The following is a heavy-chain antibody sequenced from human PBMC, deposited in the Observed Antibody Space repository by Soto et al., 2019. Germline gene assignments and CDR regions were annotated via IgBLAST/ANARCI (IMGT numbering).Heavy chain of an antibody. Sequence: PGGSLRLSCAASGFTFSDYYMRWIRQAPGKGLGWVSYISRSGSTIYYADSVKGRFIISRDNAQNSLYLQMNSLRAEDTAVYYCARRRAPWYYYWGQGTLVTVSS. D-gene: IGHD3-16*01. J-gene: IGHJ4*02. CDR3: ARRRAPWYYY. CDR1: GFTFSDYY. CDR2: ISRSGSTI. V-gene: IGHV3-11*01.